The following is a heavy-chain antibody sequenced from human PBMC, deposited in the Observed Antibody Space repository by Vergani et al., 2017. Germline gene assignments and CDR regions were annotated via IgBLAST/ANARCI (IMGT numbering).Heavy chain of an antibody. CDR1: GGSISSYY. V-gene: IGHV4-59*01. CDR3: ARAPWGSYYGFDY. D-gene: IGHD1-26*01. Sequence: QVQLQESGPGLVKPSETLSLTCTVSGGSISSYYWSWIRQPPGKGLEWIGYIYYSGSTNYNPSLKRRVTISVDTSKNQFSLKLSSVTAADTAVYYCARAPWGSYYGFDYWGQGTLVTVSS. CDR2: IYYSGST. J-gene: IGHJ4*02.